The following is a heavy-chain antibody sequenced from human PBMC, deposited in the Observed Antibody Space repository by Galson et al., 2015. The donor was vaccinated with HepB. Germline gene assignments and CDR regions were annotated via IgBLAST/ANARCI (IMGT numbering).Heavy chain of an antibody. V-gene: IGHV1-58*01. CDR1: GFTFTSSA. J-gene: IGHJ4*02. CDR3: ARGQSRREPGVLRGGRGVPFDY. Sequence: SVKVSCKASGFTFTSSAVQWVRQARGQRLEWIGWIVVGSGNTNYAQKFQERVTITRDMSTSTAYMELSSVTAADTAVYYCARGQSRREPGVLRGGRGVPFDYWGQGTLVTVSS. CDR2: IVVGSGNT. D-gene: IGHD2/OR15-2a*01.